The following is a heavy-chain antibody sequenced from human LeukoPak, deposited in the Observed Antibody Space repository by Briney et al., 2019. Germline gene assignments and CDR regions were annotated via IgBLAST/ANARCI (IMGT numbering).Heavy chain of an antibody. Sequence: EASVKVSCKASGYTFTSYGISWVRQAPGQGLEWMGWISAYNGNTNYAQKLQGRVTMTTDTSTSTAYMELRSLRSDDTAVYYCARGYDDYGLYNWFDPWGQGTLVTVSS. CDR1: GYTFTSYG. CDR3: ARGYDDYGLYNWFDP. CDR2: ISAYNGNT. J-gene: IGHJ5*02. V-gene: IGHV1-18*01. D-gene: IGHD4-17*01.